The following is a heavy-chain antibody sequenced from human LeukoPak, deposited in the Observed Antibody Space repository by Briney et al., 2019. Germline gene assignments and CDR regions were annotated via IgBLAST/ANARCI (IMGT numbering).Heavy chain of an antibody. Sequence: GGSLRLSCAASGFTFSSYWMHWVRQAPGKGLVWVSRINSDGSSTSYADSVKGRFTISRDNAKNTLYLQMNSLRAEDTAVYYCARTTLYYYDSSGYSIWGQGTMVTVSS. V-gene: IGHV3-74*01. CDR2: INSDGSST. D-gene: IGHD3-22*01. CDR3: ARTTLYYYDSSGYSI. J-gene: IGHJ3*02. CDR1: GFTFSSYW.